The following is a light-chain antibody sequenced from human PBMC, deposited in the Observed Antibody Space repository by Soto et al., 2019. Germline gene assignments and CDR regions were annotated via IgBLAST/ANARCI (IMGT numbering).Light chain of an antibody. J-gene: IGKJ1*01. CDR3: QQYGSSRLT. CDR1: QSVSSTY. V-gene: IGKV3-20*01. Sequence: EIVLTQSPDTLSLFPGERATLSCRASQSVSSTYLAWYQQKLGPAPRLLNFGASSWATGIPERFSGSGSGTDFTLTISRLEPEDFAVYYCQQYGSSRLTFGQGTKVEIK. CDR2: GAS.